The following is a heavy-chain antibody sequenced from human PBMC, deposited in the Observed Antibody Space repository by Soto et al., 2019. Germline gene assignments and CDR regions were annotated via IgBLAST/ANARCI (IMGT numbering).Heavy chain of an antibody. CDR3: ARDTYGDFAY. J-gene: IGHJ4*02. CDR2: ISPYNGNT. V-gene: IGHV1-18*01. CDR1: GYTFTSYG. Sequence: QVQLVQSGAEVKKPGASVKVSCKASGYTFTSYGITWVRQAPGQGLEWLGWISPYNGNTNYAHMLQGRVTMTTDTSTSTAYMELRSLRSDDTAVSYCARDTYGDFAYWGQGTLVTVSS. D-gene: IGHD4-17*01.